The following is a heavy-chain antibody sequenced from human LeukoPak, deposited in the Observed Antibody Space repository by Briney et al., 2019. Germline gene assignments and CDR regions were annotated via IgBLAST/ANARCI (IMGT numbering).Heavy chain of an antibody. CDR1: GFTFSSYA. J-gene: IGHJ4*02. CDR3: AGAVPGYYYDSGGPSDYFDY. D-gene: IGHD3-22*01. Sequence: GRSLRLSCAASGFTFSSYAMHWGRQAPGKGLEWVAVISYDGSNKYYADSVKGRFTISRDNSKNTLYLQMNSLRAEDTAVYYCAGAVPGYYYDSGGPSDYFDYWGQGTLVTVSS. V-gene: IGHV3-30-3*01. CDR2: ISYDGSNK.